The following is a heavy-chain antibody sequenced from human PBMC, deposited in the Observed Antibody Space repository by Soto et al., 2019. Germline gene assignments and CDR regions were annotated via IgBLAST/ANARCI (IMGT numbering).Heavy chain of an antibody. D-gene: IGHD3-3*01. CDR3: ARDRRGPIFGVATLYYYYYGMDV. J-gene: IGHJ6*02. V-gene: IGHV1-2*04. CDR1: GYTFTGYY. CDR2: INPNSGGT. Sequence: RASVKVSCKSSGYTFTGYYMHWVRQAPGQGLEWMGWINPNSGGTNYAQKFQGWVTMTRDTSISTAYMELSRLRSDDTAVYYCARDRRGPIFGVATLYYYYYGMDVWGQGTTVTVSS.